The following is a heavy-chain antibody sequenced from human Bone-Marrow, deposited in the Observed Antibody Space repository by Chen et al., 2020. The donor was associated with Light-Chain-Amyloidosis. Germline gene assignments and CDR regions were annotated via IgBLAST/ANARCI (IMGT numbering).Heavy chain of an antibody. Sequence: EVKKPGESLKISCKGSGYTFPNYWIGWVRQMPGKGLEWMGVIYPDDSDARYSPSFEGQVTISADKSITTAYLKWRSLKASDTAMYYCARRRDGYNFDYWGQGTLVTVSS. J-gene: IGHJ4*02. V-gene: IGHV5-51*01. CDR3: ARRRDGYNFDY. CDR1: GYTFPNYW. CDR2: IYPDDSDA. D-gene: IGHD5-12*01.